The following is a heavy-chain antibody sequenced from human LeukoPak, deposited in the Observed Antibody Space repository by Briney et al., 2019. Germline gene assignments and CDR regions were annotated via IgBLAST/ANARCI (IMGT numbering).Heavy chain of an antibody. J-gene: IGHJ4*02. CDR1: GGTFSNYA. V-gene: IGHV1-69*01. CDR2: IVPILGTP. CDR3: ARPRYCSGGDCHNNLDY. D-gene: IGHD2-15*01. Sequence: SVKVSCKASGGTFSNYAISWVRQAPGQGLEWMGGIVPILGTPNHAQKFQGRVTISADESTSTAYMELRGLTSEDTTVYFCARPRYCSGGDCHNNLDYWGQGTLVTVSS.